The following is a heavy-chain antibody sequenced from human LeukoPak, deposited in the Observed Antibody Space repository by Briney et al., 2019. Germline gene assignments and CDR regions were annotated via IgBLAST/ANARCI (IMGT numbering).Heavy chain of an antibody. J-gene: IGHJ6*03. CDR1: GGSFSGYY. D-gene: IGHD3-3*01. CDR2: INHSGST. V-gene: IGHV4-34*01. Sequence: SETLSLTCAVYGGSFSGYYWSWIRQPPGKGLEWIGEINHSGSTNYNPSLKSRVTISVDTSKNQFSLKLSSVTAADTAVYYCARVLCVWSGYYSLYYYYYMDVWGKGTTVTVSS. CDR3: ARVLCVWSGYYSLYYYYYMDV.